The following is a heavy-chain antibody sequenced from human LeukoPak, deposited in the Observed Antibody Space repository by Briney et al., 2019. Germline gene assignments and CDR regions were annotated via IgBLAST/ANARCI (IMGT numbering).Heavy chain of an antibody. CDR2: INHSGST. CDR1: GGSFSGYY. CDR3: ARADYVEMATIFKGNWFDP. V-gene: IGHV4-34*01. Sequence: KTSETLSLTCAVYGGSFSGYYWSWIRQPPGKGLEWIGEINHSGSTNYNPSPKSRVTISVDTSKNQFSLKLSSVTAADTAVYYCARADYVEMATIFKGNWFDPWGQGTLVTVSS. J-gene: IGHJ5*02. D-gene: IGHD4-17*01.